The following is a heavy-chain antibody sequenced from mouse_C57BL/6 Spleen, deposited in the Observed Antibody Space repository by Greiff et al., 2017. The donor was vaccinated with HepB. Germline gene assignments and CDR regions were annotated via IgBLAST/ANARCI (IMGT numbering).Heavy chain of an antibody. CDR3: TRPISSVVGGFAY. Sequence: QVQLQQSGAELVRPGASVTLSCKASGYTFTDYEMHWVKQRPVHGLEWIGAIDPETGGTAYNQKFKGKARLTADTSSSTAYMELRSLTSEDSAVYDGTRPISSVVGGFAYWGLGTLVTVSA. CDR1: GYTFTDYE. CDR2: IDPETGGT. J-gene: IGHJ3*01. D-gene: IGHD1-1*01. V-gene: IGHV1-15*01.